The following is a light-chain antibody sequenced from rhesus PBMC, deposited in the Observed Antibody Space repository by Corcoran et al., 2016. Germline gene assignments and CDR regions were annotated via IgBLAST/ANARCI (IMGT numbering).Light chain of an antibody. V-gene: IGLV2-32*02. Sequence: QAALTQPRSVTGSPGQSVTISCSGTSSDIGGYNSVSWYRQHPGTAPRLMIYEVSQRPSGVSDRFSGSRSGNTASLTISGLQAEDEADYYCSSYAGSNTVYIFGGGTRLTVL. CDR1: SSDIGGYNS. J-gene: IGLJ1*01. CDR3: SSYAGSNTVYI. CDR2: EVS.